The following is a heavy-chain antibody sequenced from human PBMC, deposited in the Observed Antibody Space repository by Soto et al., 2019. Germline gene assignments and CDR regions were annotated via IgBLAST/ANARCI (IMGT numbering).Heavy chain of an antibody. CDR2: IIPIFGTA. D-gene: IGHD2-15*01. J-gene: IGHJ5*02. CDR1: GGTFSSYA. V-gene: IGHV1-69*12. CDR3: WLVVAATKGLNP. Sequence: QVQLVQAGAEVKKPGSSVKVSCKASGGTFSSYAISWVRQAPGQGLEWMGGIIPIFGTANYAQKFQGIVTITADESTSTAYRKLSSLRAADTAEYYCWLVVAATKGLNPWGEGTLVTVSS.